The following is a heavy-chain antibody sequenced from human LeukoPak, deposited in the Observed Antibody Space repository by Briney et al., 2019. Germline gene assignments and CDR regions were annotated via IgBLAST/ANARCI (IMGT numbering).Heavy chain of an antibody. CDR1: GASLSSYY. J-gene: IGHJ4*02. CDR3: ARHGHHGDHDY. V-gene: IGHV4-59*08. D-gene: IGHD2-21*02. Sequence: TETLSLTCTVSGASLSSYYWSWIRQPPGKGLEWIGYISYSGSANYDPSLKSRVTISVDTSKNQFSLTLTSVTAADTAVYYCARHGHHGDHDYWGQGTLVTVSS. CDR2: ISYSGSA.